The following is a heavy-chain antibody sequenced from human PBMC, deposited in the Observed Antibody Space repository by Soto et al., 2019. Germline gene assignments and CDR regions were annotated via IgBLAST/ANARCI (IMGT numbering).Heavy chain of an antibody. J-gene: IGHJ6*02. Sequence: SETLSLTCTVSGCSISSGGYYWSWIRQHPGKGLEWIGYIYYSGSTYYNPSLKSRVTISVDTSKNQFSLKLSSVTAADTAVYYCARDRGGRSLWFGELDHGMDVWGQGTTVTVSS. CDR2: IYYSGST. D-gene: IGHD3-10*01. CDR3: ARDRGGRSLWFGELDHGMDV. CDR1: GCSISSGGYY. V-gene: IGHV4-31*03.